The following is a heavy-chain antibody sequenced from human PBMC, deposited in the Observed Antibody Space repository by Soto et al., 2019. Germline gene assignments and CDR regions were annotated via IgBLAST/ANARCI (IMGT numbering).Heavy chain of an antibody. CDR1: GFTFSNYA. V-gene: IGHV3-23*01. Sequence: PGGSLRLSCAASGFTFSNYAMSWIRQAPGKGLEWVSTIRDTGNTYYADSVRGRFATSRDNSKNTLYLQMNSLRAEDTAVYYCARDGGGYYDILTGYYVDYYYGMDVWGQGTTVTVSS. D-gene: IGHD3-9*01. CDR3: ARDGGGYYDILTGYYVDYYYGMDV. J-gene: IGHJ6*02. CDR2: IRDTGNT.